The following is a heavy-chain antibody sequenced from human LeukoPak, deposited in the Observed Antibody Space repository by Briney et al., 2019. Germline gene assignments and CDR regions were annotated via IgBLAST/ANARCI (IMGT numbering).Heavy chain of an antibody. V-gene: IGHV3-21*01. CDR2: ISRGSNVI. Sequence: KTGGSLRLSCAASGFTFSGYTMNWVRQIPGGGLEWVSSISRGSNVIYYAESVKGRFTISRDNAKNSLYLQMNSLRVEDTAVYYCARDKGCTNGVCYTGDWGQGTLVTVSS. D-gene: IGHD2-8*01. CDR1: GFTFSGYT. CDR3: ARDKGCTNGVCYTGD. J-gene: IGHJ4*02.